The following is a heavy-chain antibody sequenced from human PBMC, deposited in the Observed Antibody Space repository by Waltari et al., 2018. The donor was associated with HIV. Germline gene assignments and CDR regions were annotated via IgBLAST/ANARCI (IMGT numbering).Heavy chain of an antibody. CDR2: IFPIFGTA. CDR3: ARERGIAVAAPGAFDI. Sequence: QVQLVQSGAEVKKPGSSVKVSCKASGGTFSSYAISWVRQAPGQGLEWMGGIFPIFGTANYAQKFQGRVTITADKSTSTAYMELSSLRSEDTAVYYCARERGIAVAAPGAFDIWGQGTMVTVSS. V-gene: IGHV1-69*06. CDR1: GGTFSSYA. D-gene: IGHD6-19*01. J-gene: IGHJ3*02.